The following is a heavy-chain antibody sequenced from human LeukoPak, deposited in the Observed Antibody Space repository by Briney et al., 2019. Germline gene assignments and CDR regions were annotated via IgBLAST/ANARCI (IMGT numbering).Heavy chain of an antibody. CDR2: INHSGST. J-gene: IGHJ5*02. V-gene: IGHV4-34*01. D-gene: IGHD2-15*01. CDR1: GGSFSGYY. Sequence: PSETLSLTCAVYGGSFSGYYWSWIRQPPGKGLEWIGEINHSGSTNYNPSLKSRVTISVDTSKNQFSLKLSSVTAADTAVYYCARLYCTGGSCSPHWFDPWGQGTLVTVSS. CDR3: ARLYCTGGSCSPHWFDP.